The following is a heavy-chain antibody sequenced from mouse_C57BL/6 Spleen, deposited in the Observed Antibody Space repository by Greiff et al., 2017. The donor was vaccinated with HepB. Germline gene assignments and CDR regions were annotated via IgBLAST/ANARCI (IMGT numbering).Heavy chain of an antibody. CDR3: ARHQVYYYGSYAMDY. D-gene: IGHD1-1*01. Sequence: VQLQQSGAELVRPGTSVKVSCKASGYAFTNYLIEWVKQRPGQGLEWIGVINPGSGGTNYNEKFKGKATLTADKSSSTAYMQLSSLTSEDSAVYFCARHQVYYYGSYAMDYWGQGTSVTVSS. V-gene: IGHV1-54*01. CDR2: INPGSGGT. CDR1: GYAFTNYL. J-gene: IGHJ4*01.